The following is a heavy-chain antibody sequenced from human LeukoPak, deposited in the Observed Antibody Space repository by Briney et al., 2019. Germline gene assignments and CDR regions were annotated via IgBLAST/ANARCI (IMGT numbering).Heavy chain of an antibody. V-gene: IGHV3-23*01. CDR3: AKDSSGGWYVGYFDY. D-gene: IGHD6-19*01. CDR2: ISGSGGST. Sequence: GGSLRLSCAASGFTFSSYGMHWVRQAPGKGLEWVSVISGSGGSTYYADSVKGRFTISRDNSKNTLYLQMNTLRAEDTAVYHCAKDSSGGWYVGYFDYWGQGTLVTVSS. CDR1: GFTFSSYG. J-gene: IGHJ4*02.